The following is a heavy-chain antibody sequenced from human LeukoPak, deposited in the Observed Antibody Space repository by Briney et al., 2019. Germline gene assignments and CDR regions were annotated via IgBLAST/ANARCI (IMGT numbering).Heavy chain of an antibody. V-gene: IGHV1-46*01. CDR1: GGTFSSYA. J-gene: IGHJ4*02. CDR2: INPSGGST. CDR3: ARYYYDSSGYSFDY. Sequence: ASVKVSCKASGGTFSSYAISWVRQAPGQGLEWMGIINPSGGSTSYAQKFQGRVTMTRDTSTSTVYMELSSLRSEDTAVYYCARYYYDSSGYSFDYWGQGTLVTVSS. D-gene: IGHD3-22*01.